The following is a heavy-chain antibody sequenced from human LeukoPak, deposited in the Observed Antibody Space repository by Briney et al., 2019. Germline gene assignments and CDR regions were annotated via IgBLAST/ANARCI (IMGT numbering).Heavy chain of an antibody. CDR1: GFTFSSYE. CDR2: ISSSGSTI. J-gene: IGHJ4*02. D-gene: IGHD5-12*01. Sequence: PGGSLRLSCAASGFTFSSYEMNWVRQAPGKGLEGVSYISSSGSTIYYADSVKGRFTISRDNAKNSLYLQMNSLRAEDTAVYYCARGGYSGYDLVGSWGQGTRVTVSS. V-gene: IGHV3-48*03. CDR3: ARGGYSGYDLVGS.